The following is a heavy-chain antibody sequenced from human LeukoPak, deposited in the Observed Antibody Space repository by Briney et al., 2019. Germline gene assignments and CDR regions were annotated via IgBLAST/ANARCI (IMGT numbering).Heavy chain of an antibody. CDR1: GGSISSSSYY. D-gene: IGHD5-18*01. CDR3: ARQTWYSYGYIGVDFDY. CDR2: IYYSGST. Sequence: SETLSLTYTVSGGSISSSSYYWGWIRQPPGKGLEWIGSIYYSGSTYYNPSLKSRVTISVDTSKNQFSLKLSSVTAADTAVYYCARQTWYSYGYIGVDFDYWGQGTLVTVSS. J-gene: IGHJ4*02. V-gene: IGHV4-39*01.